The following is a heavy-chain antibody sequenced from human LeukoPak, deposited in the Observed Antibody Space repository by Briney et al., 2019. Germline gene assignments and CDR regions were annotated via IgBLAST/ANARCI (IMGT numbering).Heavy chain of an antibody. Sequence: ASAKLSCKVSGSTLTELSMDLVRQAPGKGLEWMGGFDPEDGETIYAQKFQGRVTMTEDTSTDTAYMELSSLRSEDTAVYYCAGRGRDYYYGMDVWGKGTTVTVSS. V-gene: IGHV1-24*01. CDR1: GSTLTELS. J-gene: IGHJ6*04. CDR2: FDPEDGET. CDR3: AGRGRDYYYGMDV.